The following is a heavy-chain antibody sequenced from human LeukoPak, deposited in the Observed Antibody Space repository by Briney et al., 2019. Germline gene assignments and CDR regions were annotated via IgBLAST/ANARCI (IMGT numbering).Heavy chain of an antibody. CDR1: GFPFSSYW. J-gene: IGHJ4*02. D-gene: IGHD5-24*01. V-gene: IGHV3-7*04. Sequence: AGGSLRLSCVASGFPFSSYWMTWVRQAPGKGLEWVANIKQDGSKKSYVDSVKGRFTISRDNVKNSLYLQMNSLRAEDTAIYYCTRVGYIDEGIDYWGQGTLVTVSS. CDR3: TRVGYIDEGIDY. CDR2: IKQDGSKK.